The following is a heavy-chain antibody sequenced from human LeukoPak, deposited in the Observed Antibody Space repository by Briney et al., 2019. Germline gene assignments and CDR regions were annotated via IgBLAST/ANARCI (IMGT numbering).Heavy chain of an antibody. CDR1: GGTFSSYA. CDR2: IIPIFGTA. D-gene: IGHD3-22*01. Sequence: VASVKVSCKASGGTFSSYAISWVRQAPGQGLEWMGRIIPIFGTANYAQKFQGRVTITADKSTSTAYMELSSLRSEGTAVYYCARWTYYYDSVDYWGQGTLVTVSS. V-gene: IGHV1-69*06. J-gene: IGHJ4*02. CDR3: ARWTYYYDSVDY.